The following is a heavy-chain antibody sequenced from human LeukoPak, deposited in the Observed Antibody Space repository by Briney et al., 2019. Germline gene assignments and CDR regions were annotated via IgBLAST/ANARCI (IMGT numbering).Heavy chain of an antibody. D-gene: IGHD6-19*01. V-gene: IGHV3-48*03. CDR3: ARQWLSLDY. Sequence: GGSLRLSCAASGFSFSTYEINWVRQAPGKGLEWVSYISSGGSTIYYADSVKGRFTISRDNAKNTLHLQMNSLRAEDTAVYYCARQWLSLDYWGQGTLVTVSS. CDR2: ISSGGSTI. CDR1: GFSFSTYE. J-gene: IGHJ4*02.